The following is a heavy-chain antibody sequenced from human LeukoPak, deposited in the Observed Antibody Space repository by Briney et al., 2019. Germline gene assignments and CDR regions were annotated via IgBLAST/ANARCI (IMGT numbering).Heavy chain of an antibody. CDR3: ARDGSSGWYRGYFDY. CDR2: ISSSSSYI. V-gene: IGHV3-21*01. CDR1: GFTVSSNY. Sequence: GGSLRLSCAASGFTVSSNYMSWVRQAPGKGLEWVSSISSSSSYIYYADSVKGRFTISRDNAKNSLYLQMNSLRAEDTAVYYCARDGSSGWYRGYFDYWGQGTLVTVSS. J-gene: IGHJ4*02. D-gene: IGHD6-19*01.